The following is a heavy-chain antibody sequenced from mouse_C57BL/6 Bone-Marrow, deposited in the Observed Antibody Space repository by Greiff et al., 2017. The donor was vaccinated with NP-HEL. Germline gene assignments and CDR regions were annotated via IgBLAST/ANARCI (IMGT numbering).Heavy chain of an antibody. D-gene: IGHD2-2*01. CDR3: ARKEVVTTSYCFDY. CDR1: GYTFTSYW. CDR2: IHPNSGST. J-gene: IGHJ2*01. V-gene: IGHV1-64*01. Sequence: QVQLQQPGAELVKPGASVKLSCKASGYTFTSYWMHWVQQTPGQGLEWIGMIHPNSGSTNYTEKFKSKATLTGDKSSSTAYMQLSSLTSADSAVKYCARKEVVTTSYCFDYWGQGTTLTVSS.